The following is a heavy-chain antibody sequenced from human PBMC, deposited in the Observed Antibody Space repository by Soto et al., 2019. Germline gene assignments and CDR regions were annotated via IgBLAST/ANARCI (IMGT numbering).Heavy chain of an antibody. J-gene: IGHJ4*02. D-gene: IGHD1-26*01. CDR2: INAGNGNT. Sequence: ASVKVSCKASGYTFTSYAMHWVRQAPGQRLEWMGWINAGNGNTKYSQKFQGRVTITRDTSASTAYMELSSLRSEDTAVYYCARVIRGSYLPDYWGQGTLVTVYS. CDR3: ARVIRGSYLPDY. V-gene: IGHV1-3*01. CDR1: GYTFTSYA.